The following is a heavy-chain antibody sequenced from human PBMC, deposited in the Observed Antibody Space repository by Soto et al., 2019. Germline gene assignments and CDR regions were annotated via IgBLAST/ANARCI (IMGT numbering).Heavy chain of an antibody. J-gene: IGHJ1*01. CDR2: ISGSGGST. CDR1: GFTFSSYG. D-gene: IGHD2-8*01. CDR3: AKDSPVGVPLMRDLHD. V-gene: IGHV3-23*01. Sequence: GSLRLSCAASGFTFSSYGMSWVRQAPGKGLEWVSVISGSGGSTYYADSVKGRFTLSRDNSKNTVYLQMNSLRAEDTAVYYCAKDSPVGVPLMRDLHDWGQGTLVTVSS.